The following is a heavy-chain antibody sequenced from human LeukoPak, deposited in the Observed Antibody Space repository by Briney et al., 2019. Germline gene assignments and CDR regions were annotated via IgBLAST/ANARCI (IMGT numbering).Heavy chain of an antibody. Sequence: GGSLRLSCAASRFTFSSYGMNWVRQAPGKGLEWVSAISGSGGSTYYADSVKGRFTISRDNSKNTLYLQMNSPRAEDTAVYYCAKKGLTVTTYYFDYWGQGTLVTVSS. D-gene: IGHD4-17*01. J-gene: IGHJ4*02. V-gene: IGHV3-23*01. CDR1: RFTFSSYG. CDR2: ISGSGGST. CDR3: AKKGLTVTTYYFDY.